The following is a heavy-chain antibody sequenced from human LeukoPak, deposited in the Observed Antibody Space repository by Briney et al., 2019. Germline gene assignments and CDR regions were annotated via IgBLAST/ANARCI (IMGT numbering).Heavy chain of an antibody. J-gene: IGHJ2*01. CDR1: VGTFSSYA. Sequence: SLKISCKASVGTFSSYAISWVRHAPGHGLECMGGIIPLFGTANYAQKFQGRVTITADESTSTAYMELRSLRSEDTAVYYCAREPGIAVAGKTGDWYFDLWGRGTLVTVSS. CDR2: IIPLFGTA. CDR3: AREPGIAVAGKTGDWYFDL. V-gene: IGHV1-69*13. D-gene: IGHD6-19*01.